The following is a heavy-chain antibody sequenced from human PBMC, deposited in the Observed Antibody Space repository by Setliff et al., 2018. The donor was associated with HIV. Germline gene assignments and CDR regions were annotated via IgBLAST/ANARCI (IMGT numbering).Heavy chain of an antibody. V-gene: IGHV1-2*06. D-gene: IGHD1-1*01. CDR3: AGGLVSQKVPFDP. J-gene: IGHJ5*02. CDR2: IEPSSGGT. CDR1: GYTFTAYY. Sequence: VKVSCKASGYTFTAYYIHWVRQAPGHGLQLMGRIEPSSGGTNYAQKFQGRVTMTRDTSTNTAYMELKSLRSEGTAVYYCAGGLVSQKVPFDPWGQGTLVTVSS.